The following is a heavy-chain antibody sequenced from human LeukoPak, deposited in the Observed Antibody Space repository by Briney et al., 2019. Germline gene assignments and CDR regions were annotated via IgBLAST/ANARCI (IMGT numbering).Heavy chain of an antibody. CDR2: IKQDGSEK. J-gene: IGHJ4*02. D-gene: IGHD2-2*01. CDR3: ARDQRYCSSSRCPSAPFDY. CDR1: GFTFSIDW. V-gene: IGHV3-7*05. Sequence: SVGSLRLSCAASGFTFSIDWMSWVRQAPGKVREWVANIKQDGSEKYYVDSGRGRFTISRDKAKNSLYLQMNSLRAEDTAVYYCARDQRYCSSSRCPSAPFDYWGQGNLVTVSS.